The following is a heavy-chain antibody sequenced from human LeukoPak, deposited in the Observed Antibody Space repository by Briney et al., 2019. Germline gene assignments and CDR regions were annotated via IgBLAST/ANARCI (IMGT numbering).Heavy chain of an antibody. D-gene: IGHD3-22*01. CDR2: IYPGDSDT. V-gene: IGHV5-51*01. Sequence: GESLKISCKGSGYSFTSYWIGRVRQMPGKGLEWMGIIYPGDSDTRYSPPFQGQVTISADKSISPASLQWSSLKASDTAMYYCARILRQKYYDSSGYYYGDAFDIWGQGTMVTVSS. CDR1: GYSFTSYW. CDR3: ARILRQKYYDSSGYYYGDAFDI. J-gene: IGHJ3*02.